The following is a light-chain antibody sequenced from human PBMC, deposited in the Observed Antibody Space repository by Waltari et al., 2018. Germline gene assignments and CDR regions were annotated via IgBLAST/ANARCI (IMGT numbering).Light chain of an antibody. CDR3: QQYNDWPPKYT. CDR2: CAS. CDR1: QSVSSN. J-gene: IGKJ2*01. Sequence: EIVMTQSPATLSVSPGERATLSCRASQSVSSNLAWYQQKPGQAPRLLIYCASTRATGIPARFSGSGSGTEFTLTISSLQSEDFAVYYCQQYNDWPPKYTFGQGTKLGIK. V-gene: IGKV3-15*01.